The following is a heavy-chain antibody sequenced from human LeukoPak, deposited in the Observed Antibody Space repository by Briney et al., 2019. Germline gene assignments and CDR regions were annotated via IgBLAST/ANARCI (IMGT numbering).Heavy chain of an antibody. CDR1: GFTFSSYT. CDR3: AKDYPLDY. CDR2: ISGSGGST. J-gene: IGHJ4*02. V-gene: IGHV3-23*01. Sequence: GGSLRLSCAASGFTFSSYTMPWVRQAPGKGLEWVSAISGSGGSTYYADSVKGRFTISKENSKNTVYLQMNTLRAEDTAVYYCAKDYPLDYWGQGALVTVSS.